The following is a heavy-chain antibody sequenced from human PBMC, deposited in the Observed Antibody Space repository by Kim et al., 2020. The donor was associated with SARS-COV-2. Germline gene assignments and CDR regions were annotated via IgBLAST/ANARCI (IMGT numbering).Heavy chain of an antibody. CDR1: GGSITGYY. V-gene: IGHV4-59*01. Sequence: SETLSLTCTVSGGSITGYYWNWSRQSPGKGLEWIGRMHYSGNTKHNPSLKSRVTTSLATSKNQISLNLSSVTAADTAVYYCSRDPEHDTSAYFDYWGQGALVTVSS. CDR3: SRDPEHDTSAYFDY. CDR2: MHYSGNT. J-gene: IGHJ4*02. D-gene: IGHD3-9*01.